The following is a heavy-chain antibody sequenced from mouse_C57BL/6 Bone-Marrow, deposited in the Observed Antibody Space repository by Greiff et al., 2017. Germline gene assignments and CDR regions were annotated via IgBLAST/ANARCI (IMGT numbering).Heavy chain of an antibody. V-gene: IGHV5-16*01. CDR3: AGGEGRGVANWYFDV. D-gene: IGHD1-1*01. CDR1: GFTFSDYY. J-gene: IGHJ1*03. Sequence: EVQLVESEGGLVKPGGSMKLSCTASGFTFSDYYMAWVRQIPEKGLEWVANINYGGSSTYYLESLKSRFTISRDNAKNIPYLQLSSLTSEDTATYYCAGGEGRGVANWYFDVWGTGTTVTVSS. CDR2: INYGGSST.